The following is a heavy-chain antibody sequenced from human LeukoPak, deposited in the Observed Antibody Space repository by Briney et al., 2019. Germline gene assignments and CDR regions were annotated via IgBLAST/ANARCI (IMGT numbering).Heavy chain of an antibody. J-gene: IGHJ4*02. CDR3: ARGLEGSVAGTDY. CDR1: GGTFSSHA. D-gene: IGHD6-19*01. Sequence: SVKVSCKASGGTFSSHAISWVRQAPGQGLEWMGGIIPIFGTANYAQKFQGRVTITADESTSTAYMELSSLKSEDTAVYYCARGLEGSVAGTDYWGQGTQVTVSS. V-gene: IGHV1-69*01. CDR2: IIPIFGTA.